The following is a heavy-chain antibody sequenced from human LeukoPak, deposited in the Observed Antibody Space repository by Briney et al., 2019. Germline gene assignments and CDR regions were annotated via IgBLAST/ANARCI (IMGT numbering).Heavy chain of an antibody. CDR3: ARGSIVVVPFDI. CDR1: GFTVSSNY. J-gene: IGHJ3*02. D-gene: IGHD3-22*01. CDR2: IYSGGRT. Sequence: PGGSLRLSCAASGFTVSSNYMSWVRQAPGKGLEWVSVIYSGGRTYYADSVKGRFTISRGNSKNTLYLQMNSLRAEDTAVYYCARGSIVVVPFDIWGQGTMVTVSS. V-gene: IGHV3-66*01.